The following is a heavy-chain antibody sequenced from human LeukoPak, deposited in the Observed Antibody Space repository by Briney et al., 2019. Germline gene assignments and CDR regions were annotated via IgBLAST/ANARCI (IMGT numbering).Heavy chain of an antibody. CDR2: INSDGSTT. Sequence: GGSLRLSCAASGFTFSNSWMHWVRQAPGKGLVWVSRINSDGSTTTYADFVKGRFTISRDNAKNTLYLQMNSLRAEDTAVYYCTTSPGRGNWFDPWGQGTLVTVSS. J-gene: IGHJ5*02. D-gene: IGHD3-10*01. CDR1: GFTFSNSW. V-gene: IGHV3-74*01. CDR3: TTSPGRGNWFDP.